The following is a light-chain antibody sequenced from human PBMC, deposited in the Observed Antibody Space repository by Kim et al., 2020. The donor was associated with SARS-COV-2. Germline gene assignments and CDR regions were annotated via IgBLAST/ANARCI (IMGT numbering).Light chain of an antibody. CDR1: SSDVGSYNL. CDR3: CSYAGSNWV. CDR2: EGS. J-gene: IGLJ3*02. Sequence: PGHSITISCTGTSSDVGSYNLVSWYQQHPGKAPKLMIYEGSKRPSGVSNRFSGSKSGNTASLTISGLQAEDEADYYCCSYAGSNWVFGGGTQLTVL. V-gene: IGLV2-23*01.